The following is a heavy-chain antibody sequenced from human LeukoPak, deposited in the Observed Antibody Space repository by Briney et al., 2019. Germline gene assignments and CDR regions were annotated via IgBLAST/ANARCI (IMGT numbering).Heavy chain of an antibody. Sequence: ASVKVSCKASGGTFSSYAISWVRQAPGQGLEWMGGIIPIFGTANYAQKFQGRVTITADESTSTAYMELSSLRSEDTAVYYCARGGPHDYGDYGAYWGQGTLVTVSS. J-gene: IGHJ4*02. CDR1: GGTFSSYA. CDR3: ARGGPHDYGDYGAY. V-gene: IGHV1-69*13. D-gene: IGHD4-17*01. CDR2: IIPIFGTA.